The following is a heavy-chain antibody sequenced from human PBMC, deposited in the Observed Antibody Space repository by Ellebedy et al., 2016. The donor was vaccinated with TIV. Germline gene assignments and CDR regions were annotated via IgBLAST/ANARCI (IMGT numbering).Heavy chain of an antibody. CDR1: GYTFVNYG. Sequence: ASVTVSCKASGYTFVNYGISWVRQATGQGLEWMGWMNPNSGNTGDAQKFQGRVTMTRDRSTTTFYMELSPLRYEDTAVYYCARWGQLGYDYWGQGTLVTVSS. D-gene: IGHD1-1*01. CDR3: ARWGQLGYDY. J-gene: IGHJ4*02. V-gene: IGHV1-8*01. CDR2: MNPNSGNT.